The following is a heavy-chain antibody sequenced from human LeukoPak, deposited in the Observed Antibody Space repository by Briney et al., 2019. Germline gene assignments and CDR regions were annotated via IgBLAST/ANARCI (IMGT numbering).Heavy chain of an antibody. D-gene: IGHD3-22*01. CDR1: GGSFSGYY. Sequence: PSETLSLTCAVYGGSFSGYYWSWIRQPPGKGLEWIGEINHSGSTNYNPSLKSRVTISVDTSKNQFSLKLSSVTAADTAVYYCARVFHHYYDSSGYPDYWGQGTLAIVSS. CDR2: INHSGST. J-gene: IGHJ4*02. CDR3: ARVFHHYYDSSGYPDY. V-gene: IGHV4-34*01.